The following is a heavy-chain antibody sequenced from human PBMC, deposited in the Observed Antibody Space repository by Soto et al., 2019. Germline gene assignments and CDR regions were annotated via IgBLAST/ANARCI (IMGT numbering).Heavy chain of an antibody. CDR2: INPAGGAA. J-gene: IGHJ4*02. D-gene: IGHD2-21*01. Sequence: QVRLVQSGAEVKKPGASVKISCETSGYTFTKFHLHWVRQAPGQGLEWVGRINPAGGAANYAQPFQARVSLSTDTSTSTVYMQLINLRSEDTAVYYCAGECDPRLYAATVFDYWGQGTLLSVSS. V-gene: IGHV1-46*01. CDR3: AGECDPRLYAATVFDY. CDR1: GYTFTKFH.